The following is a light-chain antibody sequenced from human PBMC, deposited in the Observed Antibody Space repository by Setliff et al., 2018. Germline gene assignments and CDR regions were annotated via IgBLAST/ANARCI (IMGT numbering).Light chain of an antibody. CDR1: SNDVGAYDL. Sequence: QSALTQPASVSGSPGQSITISCSGTSNDVGAYDLVSWYQQHPGKVPKLVIYEVTNRPSGISNRFSGSKSGNSASLIISGLQAEDEADYYCSAYTSSSTYVFGTGTKVTVL. V-gene: IGLV2-14*01. CDR3: SAYTSSSTYV. J-gene: IGLJ1*01. CDR2: EVT.